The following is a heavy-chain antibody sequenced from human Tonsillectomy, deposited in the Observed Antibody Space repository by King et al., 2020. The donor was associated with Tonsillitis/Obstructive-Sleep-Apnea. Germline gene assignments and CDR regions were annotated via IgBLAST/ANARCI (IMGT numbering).Heavy chain of an antibody. V-gene: IGHV4-59*08. CDR3: ARTYSGSYAFNFDY. CDR1: GGSISSYY. D-gene: IGHD1-26*01. J-gene: IGHJ4*02. CDR2: IYYSGST. Sequence: LQLQESGPGLVKPSETLSLTCTVSGGSISSYYWSWIRQPPGKGLEWIGYIYYSGSTNYNPSLKSRVTISVDTSKNQFSLKLSSVTAADTAVYYCARTYSGSYAFNFDYWGQGTLVTVSS.